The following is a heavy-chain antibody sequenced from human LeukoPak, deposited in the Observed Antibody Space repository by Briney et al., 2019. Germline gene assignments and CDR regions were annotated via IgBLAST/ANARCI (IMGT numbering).Heavy chain of an antibody. J-gene: IGHJ4*02. Sequence: SETLSLTCTVSGGSLSSYYWGWIRQPPGKGLEWIGYIYYSGSTNYNPSLKSRVTISVDTSKNQFSLKLSSVTAADTAVYYCARGGYSYGRFDYWGQGTLATVSS. CDR3: ARGGYSYGRFDY. D-gene: IGHD5-18*01. CDR2: IYYSGST. CDR1: GGSLSSYY. V-gene: IGHV4-59*01.